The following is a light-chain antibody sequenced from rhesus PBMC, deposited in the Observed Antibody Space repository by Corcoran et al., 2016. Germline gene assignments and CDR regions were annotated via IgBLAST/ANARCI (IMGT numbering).Light chain of an antibody. J-gene: IGKJ3*01. CDR3: QQGNSNPFT. V-gene: IGKV1-32*02. CDR2: YAK. CDR1: QGISSY. Sequence: DIQMSQSPSSLSASVGDRVTITCRASQGISSYLNWYQQKPGKAPKLLINYAKSFESGGPSRFSGSGAVTDFTLTISSLKPEDFATYYCQQGNSNPFTFGPGTKLDIK.